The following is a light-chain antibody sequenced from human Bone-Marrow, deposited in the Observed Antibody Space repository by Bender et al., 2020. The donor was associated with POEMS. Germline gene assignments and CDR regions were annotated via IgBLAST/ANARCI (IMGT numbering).Light chain of an antibody. CDR2: KVI. V-gene: IGLV2-14*01. Sequence: QSALTQPASVSGSPGQSITISCTGSSSDIGRYDFVSWYQQHPGKAPKLMIYKVIQRPSGVSDRFSGSKSGNTASLTISGLQAEDEADYLCSSYTSANAVVFGGGTRLTVL. CDR1: SSDIGRYDF. J-gene: IGLJ3*02. CDR3: SSYTSANAVV.